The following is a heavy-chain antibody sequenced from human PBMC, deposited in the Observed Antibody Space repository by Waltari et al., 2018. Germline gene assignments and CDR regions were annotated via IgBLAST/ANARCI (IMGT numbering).Heavy chain of an antibody. J-gene: IGHJ4*02. V-gene: IGHV1-69*05. D-gene: IGHD3-22*01. CDR3: ARGGARHYDSSGYYDFDS. CDR1: GDTFSGYA. CDR2: IVPLFGTA. Sequence: QVQLVQSGAEVKKPGSSVKVSCKASGDTFSGYAMSWVRQAPGQGLEWMGGIVPLFGTAKYAHKFQDRRTITTDEFTTTAYMELSGLGSEDTAVYFCARGGARHYDSSGYYDFDSWGQGTQVSVSS.